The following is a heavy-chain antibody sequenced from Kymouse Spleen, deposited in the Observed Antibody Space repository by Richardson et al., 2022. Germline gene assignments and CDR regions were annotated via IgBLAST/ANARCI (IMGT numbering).Heavy chain of an antibody. Sequence: QLQLQESGPGLVKPSETLSLTCTVSGGSISSSSYYWGWIRQPPGKGLEWIGSIYYSGSTYYNPSLKSRVTISVDTSKNQFSLKLSSVTAADTAVYYCARQRYIAVAGTFDYWGQGTLVTVSS. V-gene: IGHV4-39*01. CDR1: GGSISSSSYY. J-gene: IGHJ4*02. D-gene: IGHD6-19*01. CDR2: IYYSGST. CDR3: ARQRYIAVAGTFDY.